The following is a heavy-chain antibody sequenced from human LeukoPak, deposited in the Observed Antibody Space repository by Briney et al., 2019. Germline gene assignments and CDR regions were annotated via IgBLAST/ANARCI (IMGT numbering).Heavy chain of an antibody. J-gene: IGHJ5*02. CDR3: ASGWFDA. CDR1: GLILSDYE. CDR2: IDSSGNII. V-gene: IGHV3-48*03. Sequence: GGSLRLSCAASGLILSDYEMHWVRQAPGKGLEWLSYIDSSGNIIYYADSVKGRFTISRDNAKDSLYLQLNSLRAEDTAIYYCASGWFDAWGQGTLVTVSS.